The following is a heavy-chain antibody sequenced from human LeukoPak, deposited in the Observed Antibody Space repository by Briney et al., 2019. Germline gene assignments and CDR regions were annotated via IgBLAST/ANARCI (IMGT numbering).Heavy chain of an antibody. Sequence: GGSLRLSCAASGFTFSSYGMHWVRQASGKGLEWVAFIRYDGSNKYYADSVKGRFTISRDNSKNTLYLQMNSLRAEDTAVYYCASGVVVVPAAPYYFDYWGQGTLVTVSS. J-gene: IGHJ4*02. CDR1: GFTFSSYG. CDR2: IRYDGSNK. V-gene: IGHV3-30*02. D-gene: IGHD2-2*01. CDR3: ASGVVVVPAAPYYFDY.